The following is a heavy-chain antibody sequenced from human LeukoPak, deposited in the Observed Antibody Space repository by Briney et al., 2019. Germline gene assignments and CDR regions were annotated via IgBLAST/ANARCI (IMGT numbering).Heavy chain of an antibody. CDR1: GDSISSGSYY. CDR3: ARIMDGYDY. J-gene: IGHJ4*02. Sequence: PSETLSLTCTVSGDSISSGSYYWSWIRQPAGKGLEWIGRIYTSESTNYNPSLKSRVTISADTSKNQFSLKVTSVTAADTAVYYCARIMDGYDYWGQGTLVTVSS. V-gene: IGHV4-61*02. CDR2: IYTSEST. D-gene: IGHD5-18*01.